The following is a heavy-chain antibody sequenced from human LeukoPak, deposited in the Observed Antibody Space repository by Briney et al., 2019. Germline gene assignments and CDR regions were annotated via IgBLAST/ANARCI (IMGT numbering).Heavy chain of an antibody. V-gene: IGHV4-39*01. CDR1: GGSISSSSYY. D-gene: IGHD2-2*01. J-gene: IGHJ5*02. CDR3: ARGYCSATSCFDP. Sequence: NPSETLSLICAVSGGSISSSSYYWGWIRQPPGKGLEWIGTIYYSGNTYYNPSLKSRVTISVDTSENQFSLKLSSVTAADTAVYYCARGYCSATSCFDPWGQGTLVTVSS. CDR2: IYYSGNT.